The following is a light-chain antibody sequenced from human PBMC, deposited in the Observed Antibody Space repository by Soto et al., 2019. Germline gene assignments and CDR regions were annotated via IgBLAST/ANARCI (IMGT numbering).Light chain of an antibody. CDR1: QSISDS. CDR3: QQYNGYWK. V-gene: IGKV1-5*03. J-gene: IGKJ1*01. CDR2: EAS. Sequence: DIQMTQSPSTLSASVGDRVTITCRASQSISDSLAWYQQKPGKAPKLLIYEASNLKSGVPSRFSCSGSGTEYHLTISSLQPDDFTCYYCQQYNGYWKFGQGTKVEIK.